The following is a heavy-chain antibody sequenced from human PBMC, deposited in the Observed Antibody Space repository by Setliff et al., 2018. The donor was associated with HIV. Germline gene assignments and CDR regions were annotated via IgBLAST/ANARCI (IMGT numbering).Heavy chain of an antibody. CDR2: VSTSGST. CDR3: ARGQYCGGGSCYSPSYNWFDP. CDR1: GGSLGGYY. V-gene: IGHV4-4*07. D-gene: IGHD2-15*01. J-gene: IGHJ5*02. Sequence: SETLSLTCTVSGGSLGGYYWSWIRQPAGKRLEWIGRVSTSGSTKYNPSLKSRVTMSLDTSKNEFSLKLSSVTAADTAVYYCARGQYCGGGSCYSPSYNWFDPWGQGTLVTVS.